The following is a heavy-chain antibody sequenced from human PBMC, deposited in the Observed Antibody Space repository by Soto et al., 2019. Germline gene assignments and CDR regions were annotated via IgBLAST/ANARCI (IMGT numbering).Heavy chain of an antibody. CDR2: ISGRGDNT. D-gene: IGHD2-2*01. V-gene: IGHV3-23*01. J-gene: IGHJ6*02. CDR1: GFTFSSYA. CDR3: AKGLCTTTSCYAYYGMDV. Sequence: EVQLLESGGGLVQPGGSLRLSCAASGFTFSSYAMSWVRQAPGKGLEWVSAISGRGDNTYYADSVKGRFTISRDNSKSTXXLQMNSPRVEDTAVYYCAKGLCTTTSCYAYYGMDVWGHGTTVTVSS.